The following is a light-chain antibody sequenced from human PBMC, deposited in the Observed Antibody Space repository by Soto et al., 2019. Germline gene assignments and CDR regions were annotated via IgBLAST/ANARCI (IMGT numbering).Light chain of an antibody. CDR2: KAS. Sequence: SLVTEAPSILNAYIGDRVTITCRASQSISNWLAWYQQKPGKAPKLLIYKASSLERGVPSRFSGSGSGTEFTLTISSLQPDDFATYYCQQLTSYSISFGQGTRLEMK. J-gene: IGKJ5*01. V-gene: IGKV1-5*03. CDR3: QQLTSYSIS. CDR1: QSISNW.